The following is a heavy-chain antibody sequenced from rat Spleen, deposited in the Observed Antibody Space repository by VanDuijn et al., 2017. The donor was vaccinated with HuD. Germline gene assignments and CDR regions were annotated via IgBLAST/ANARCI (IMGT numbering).Heavy chain of an antibody. V-gene: IGHV5-19*01. CDR2: ISPSGGST. J-gene: IGHJ2*01. Sequence: EVQLVESGGGLVQPGRSMKLSCAASGFTFSNYDMAWVRQAPTKGLEWVASISPSGGSTYYRDSVKGRFTISRDNAKSTLYLRMDSLRSEDTATYYCATEGIRFGRRGFDYWGQGVMVTVSS. CDR1: GFTFSNYD. CDR3: ATEGIRFGRRGFDY. D-gene: IGHD4-3*01.